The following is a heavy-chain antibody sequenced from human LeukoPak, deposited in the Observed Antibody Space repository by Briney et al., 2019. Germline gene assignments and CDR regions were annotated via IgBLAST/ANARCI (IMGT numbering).Heavy chain of an antibody. J-gene: IGHJ6*03. CDR3: ARNGYDFWSGHYYMDV. D-gene: IGHD3-3*01. Sequence: KPSETLSLTCAVYGGSFSGYYWSWIRQPPGKGLEWIGEINHSGSTNYNPSLKSRVTLSVDTSKNQCSLKLSSVTAADTAVYYCARNGYDFWSGHYYMDVWGKGTTVTVSS. CDR2: INHSGST. V-gene: IGHV4-34*01. CDR1: GGSFSGYY.